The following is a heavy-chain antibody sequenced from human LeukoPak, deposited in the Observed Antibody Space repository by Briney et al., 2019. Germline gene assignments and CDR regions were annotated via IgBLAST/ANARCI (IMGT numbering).Heavy chain of an antibody. CDR2: INPSGGST. V-gene: IGHV1-46*01. Sequence: ASVKVYCKASGYTFTSYYMHWVRQAPGQGLEWMGIINPSGGSTSYAQKFQGRVTMTRDTSTSTVYMELSSLRSEDTAVYYCAGGSGWYHAFDIWGQGTMVTVSS. J-gene: IGHJ3*02. D-gene: IGHD6-19*01. CDR1: GYTFTSYY. CDR3: AGGSGWYHAFDI.